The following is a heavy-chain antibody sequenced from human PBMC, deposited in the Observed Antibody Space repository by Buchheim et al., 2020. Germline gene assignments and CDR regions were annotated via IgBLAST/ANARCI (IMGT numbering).Heavy chain of an antibody. V-gene: IGHV3-74*01. Sequence: EVQLVESGGGLVQPGGSLRLSCAASGFTFSAYRMHWVRQAPGKGLVWVSRISTDGSTTIYADSVKGRFSISRDNAKNTLYLQMNSLGGEDTAVYYCARLTVDTTMGVNYWGHGTL. D-gene: IGHD5-18*01. J-gene: IGHJ4*01. CDR2: ISTDGSTT. CDR1: GFTFSAYR. CDR3: ARLTVDTTMGVNY.